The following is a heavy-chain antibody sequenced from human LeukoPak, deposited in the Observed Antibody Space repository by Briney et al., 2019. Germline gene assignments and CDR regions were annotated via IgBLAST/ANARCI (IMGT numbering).Heavy chain of an antibody. V-gene: IGHV3-48*04. CDR3: ASDRNWYRVDY. Sequence: GGSLRLSCAASGFTFSSYSMNWVRQAPGKGLEWVSYISSSSSTIYYADSVKGRFTISRDNAKNSLYLQMNSLRAEDTAVSYCASDRNWYRVDYWGQGTLVPVSS. J-gene: IGHJ4*02. D-gene: IGHD1-14*01. CDR2: ISSSSSTI. CDR1: GFTFSSYS.